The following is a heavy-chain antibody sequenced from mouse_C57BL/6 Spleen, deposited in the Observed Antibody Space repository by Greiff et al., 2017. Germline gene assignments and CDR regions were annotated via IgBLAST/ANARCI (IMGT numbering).Heavy chain of an antibody. Sequence: EVQGVESGEGLVKPGGSLKLSCAASGFTFSSYAMSWVRQTPEKRLEWVAYISSGGDYIYYADTVKGRFTISRDNARNTLYLQMSSLKSEDTAMYYCTRAGDSNAWFAYWGQGTLVTVSA. V-gene: IGHV5-9-1*02. J-gene: IGHJ3*01. CDR3: TRAGDSNAWFAY. D-gene: IGHD2-5*01. CDR1: GFTFSSYA. CDR2: ISSGGDYI.